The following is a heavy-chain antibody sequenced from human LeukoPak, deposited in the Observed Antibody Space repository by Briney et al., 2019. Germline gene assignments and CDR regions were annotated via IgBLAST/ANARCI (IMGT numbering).Heavy chain of an antibody. CDR1: LGSICRYI. CDR2: IYYSRST. V-gene: IGHV4-59*01. J-gene: IGHJ6*02. D-gene: IGHD2-15*01. CDR3: ARDLRYCSGGSGFNYGMDA. Sequence: SETLSLTCAVSLGSICRYIWSCIPHPPGEGRERSGYIYYSRSTNYNPSIQCRVTISVDTSKNQFSLKLSSVTAADTAVYYCARDLRYCSGGSGFNYGMDAWGQGTAVTVSS.